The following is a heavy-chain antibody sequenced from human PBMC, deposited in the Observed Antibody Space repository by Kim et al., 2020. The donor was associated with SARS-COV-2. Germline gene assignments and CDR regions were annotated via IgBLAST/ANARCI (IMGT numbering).Heavy chain of an antibody. J-gene: IGHJ5*02. V-gene: IGHV3-9*01. D-gene: IGHD5-12*01. Sequence: KGRFNISRDNAKNSLYLQMNSLRAEDTALYYCAKGRWLQSPQKYNWFDPWGQGTLVTVSS. CDR3: AKGRWLQSPQKYNWFDP.